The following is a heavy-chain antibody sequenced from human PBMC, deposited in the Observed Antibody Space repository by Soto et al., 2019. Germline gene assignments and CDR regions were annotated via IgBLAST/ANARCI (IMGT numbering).Heavy chain of an antibody. J-gene: IGHJ4*02. CDR3: AKEGDY. CDR2: ISYDGSNK. Sequence: ESGGGVVQPGRSLRLSCAASGFTFSSYGMHWVRQAPGKGLEWVAVISYDGSNKYYADSVKGRFTISRDNSKNTLYLQMNSLRAEDTAVYYCAKEGDYRGQGTLVTVSS. V-gene: IGHV3-30*18. CDR1: GFTFSSYG.